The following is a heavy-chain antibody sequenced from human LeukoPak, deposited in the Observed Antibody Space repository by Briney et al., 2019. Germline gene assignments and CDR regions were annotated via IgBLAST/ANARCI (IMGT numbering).Heavy chain of an antibody. Sequence: ASVKVSCKASGYTFTSYGISWVRQAPGQGLEWMGWISAYNGNTNYAQKFQGRVTMTRDTSISTAYMELSRLRSDDTAVYYCARVGHCSGGSCYGGYFDYWGQGTLVTVSS. V-gene: IGHV1-18*01. J-gene: IGHJ4*02. D-gene: IGHD2-15*01. CDR3: ARVGHCSGGSCYGGYFDY. CDR2: ISAYNGNT. CDR1: GYTFTSYG.